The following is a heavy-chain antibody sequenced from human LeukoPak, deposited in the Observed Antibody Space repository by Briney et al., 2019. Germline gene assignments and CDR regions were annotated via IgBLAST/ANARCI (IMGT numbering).Heavy chain of an antibody. CDR3: ARVGNTVTPFDY. CDR1: GYTFTSYY. V-gene: IGHV1-46*01. J-gene: IGHJ4*02. CDR2: INPSGGST. Sequence: ASVKVSCKASGYTFTSYYMHWVRQAPGQGLEWMGIINPSGGSTSYAQKSQGRVTMTRDTSTSTVYMELSSLRSEDTAVYYCARVGNTVTPFDYWGQGTLVTVSS. D-gene: IGHD4-11*01.